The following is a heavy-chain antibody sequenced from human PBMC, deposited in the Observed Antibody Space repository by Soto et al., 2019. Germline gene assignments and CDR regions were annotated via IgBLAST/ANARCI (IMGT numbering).Heavy chain of an antibody. J-gene: IGHJ3*02. V-gene: IGHV4-59*01. CDR1: GGSISSYY. D-gene: IGHD5-18*01. Sequence: SETLSLTCTVSGGSISSYYWSWIRQPPGKGLEWIGYIYYSGSTNYNPSLKSRVTISVDTSKNQFSLKLSSVTAADTAVYYCARKLWGGMGAFDIWGQGTMVTVSS. CDR3: ARKLWGGMGAFDI. CDR2: IYYSGST.